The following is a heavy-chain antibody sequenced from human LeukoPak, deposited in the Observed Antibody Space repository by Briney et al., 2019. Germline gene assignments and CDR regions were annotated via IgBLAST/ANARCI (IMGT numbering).Heavy chain of an antibody. CDR1: GFTFSSYA. CDR3: AKSNDFWSGYRNWFDP. V-gene: IGHV3-23*01. CDR2: ISGSGGST. Sequence: GGSLRLSCAASGFTFSSYAMSWVRQAPGKGLEWVSAISGSGGSTYYADSVKGRFTISRDNSKNTLYVQMNSLRAEDTAVYYCAKSNDFWSGYRNWFDPWGQGTLVTVSS. J-gene: IGHJ5*02. D-gene: IGHD3-3*01.